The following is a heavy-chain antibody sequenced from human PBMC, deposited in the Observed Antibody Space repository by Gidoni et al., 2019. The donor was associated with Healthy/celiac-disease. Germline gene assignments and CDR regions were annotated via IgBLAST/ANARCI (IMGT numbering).Heavy chain of an antibody. CDR2: ISGSGGST. Sequence: EVQLLESGGGLVQPGGSLRLSCAASGFTFSSYAMSWVRQAPGQGLEWVSAISGSGGSTYYADSVKGRFTISRDNSKNTLYLQMNSLRAEDTAVYYCAKDTAMVKVNWYFDLWGRGTLVTVSS. CDR1: GFTFSSYA. CDR3: AKDTAMVKVNWYFDL. J-gene: IGHJ2*01. V-gene: IGHV3-23*01. D-gene: IGHD5-18*01.